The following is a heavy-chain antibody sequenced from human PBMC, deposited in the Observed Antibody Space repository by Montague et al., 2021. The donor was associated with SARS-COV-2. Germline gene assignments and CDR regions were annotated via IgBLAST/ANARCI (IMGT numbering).Heavy chain of an antibody. CDR1: GGSFSGYH. CDR2: INTSGST. J-gene: IGHJ6*03. D-gene: IGHD3-22*01. CDR3: ARGRIDVNMIVVVVAGASFYMDV. Sequence: SETLSLTCAVYGGSFSGYHWTWIRQSPGKGLEWIGEINTSGSTNXNPSLKSRITISGDTSKNQFSLKLTSVTAADTAVYYCARGRIDVNMIVVVVAGASFYMDVWGEGTTVTVSS. V-gene: IGHV4-34*01.